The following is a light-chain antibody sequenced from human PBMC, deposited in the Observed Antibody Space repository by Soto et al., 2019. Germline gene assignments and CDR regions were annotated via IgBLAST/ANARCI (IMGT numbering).Light chain of an antibody. J-gene: IGKJ4*01. CDR3: QQRSNWPLT. Sequence: EIVLTQSPATLSLSPGERATLSCRASQSVSSYLAWYQQKPGQAPRLLIYDASNGATGIPARFSGSGSGTDFTLTISNLEPEDFAVYYCQQRSNWPLTFGGGTEV. CDR2: DAS. V-gene: IGKV3-11*01. CDR1: QSVSSY.